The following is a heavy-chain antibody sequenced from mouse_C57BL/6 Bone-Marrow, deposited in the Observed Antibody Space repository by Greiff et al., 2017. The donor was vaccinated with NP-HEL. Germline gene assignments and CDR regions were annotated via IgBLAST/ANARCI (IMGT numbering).Heavy chain of an antibody. J-gene: IGHJ2*01. V-gene: IGHV5-12*01. Sequence: EVQLVESGGGLVQPGGSLKLSCAASGFTFSDYYMYWVRQTPEKRLEWVAYISNGGGSTYYPDTVKGRFTISRSKATHTLYLQMSRLKAEDTAMYCCARHPYLDYWGQGTTLTGST. CDR1: GFTFSDYY. CDR2: ISNGGGST. CDR3: ARHPYLDY.